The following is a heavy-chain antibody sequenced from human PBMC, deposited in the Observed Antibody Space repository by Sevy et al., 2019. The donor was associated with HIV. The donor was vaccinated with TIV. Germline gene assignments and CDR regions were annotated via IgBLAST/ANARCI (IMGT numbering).Heavy chain of an antibody. J-gene: IGHJ4*02. CDR3: AKSRTGTTKHYFDY. V-gene: IGHV3-9*01. CDR2: ISWNSGSI. D-gene: IGHD1-7*01. Sequence: GGSLRLSCAASGFTFDDYAMHWVRQAPGKGLEWVSGISWNSGSIGYADSVKGRFTISRDNAKNSLYLQMNSLRAEDTALYYCAKSRTGTTKHYFDYWGQGTLVTVSS. CDR1: GFTFDDYA.